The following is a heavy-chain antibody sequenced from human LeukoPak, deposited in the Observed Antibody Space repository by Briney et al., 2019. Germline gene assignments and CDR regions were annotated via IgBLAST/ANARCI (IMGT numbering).Heavy chain of an antibody. V-gene: IGHV1-18*01. J-gene: IGHJ4*02. Sequence: AASVKVSCKASGYTFTSYGISWVRQAPGQGLEWMGWISAYNGNTNYAQKLQGRVTMTTDTSTSTAYMELRSLRSDDTAVYYCARDRHWGGYDYLFDYWGQGTLVTVSS. CDR2: ISAYNGNT. D-gene: IGHD5-12*01. CDR1: GYTFTSYG. CDR3: ARDRHWGGYDYLFDY.